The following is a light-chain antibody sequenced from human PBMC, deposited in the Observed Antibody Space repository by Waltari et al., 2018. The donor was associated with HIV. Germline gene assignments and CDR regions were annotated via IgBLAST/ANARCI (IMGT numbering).Light chain of an antibody. CDR1: SSDIGTYDR. J-gene: IGLJ1*01. V-gene: IGLV2-18*02. Sequence: QSALTQPPSVSGSPGQSVTISCTGTSSDIGTYDRVSWYQQSPGTAPKLIIYGVNDRPSGVPDRFSGSKSGNTASLTISGLQTEDEGDYYCSSYTNTYTFVFATGTKVTVL. CDR3: SSYTNTYTFV. CDR2: GVN.